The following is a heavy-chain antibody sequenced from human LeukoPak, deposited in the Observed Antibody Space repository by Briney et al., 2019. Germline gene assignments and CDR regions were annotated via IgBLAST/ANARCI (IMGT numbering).Heavy chain of an antibody. CDR2: FEPEEGET. V-gene: IGHV1-24*01. Sequence: GASVKVSCKASGGTFSSYAISWVRQAPGKGLEWMGGFEPEEGETLHAEKFEGRVNMTEDTSTGTAYLELSSLRSEDMGVYYCATESGASVMGGLDIWGQGILVTVSS. CDR3: ATESGASVMGGLDI. D-gene: IGHD2-8*01. CDR1: GGTFSSYA. J-gene: IGHJ5*02.